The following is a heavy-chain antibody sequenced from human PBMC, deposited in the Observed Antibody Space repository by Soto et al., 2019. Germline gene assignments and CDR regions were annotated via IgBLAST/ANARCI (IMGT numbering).Heavy chain of an antibody. J-gene: IGHJ1*01. CDR1: GGSISSGGYY. CDR3: AREGFEGTVGGEYSQH. Sequence: PSETLSLTCTVSGGSISSGGYYWSWIRQHPGKGLEWIGYIYYSGSTYYNPSLKSRVTISVDTSKNQFSLKLSSVTAADTAVYYCAREGFEGTVGGEYSQHGGRGPLST. V-gene: IGHV4-31*03. CDR2: IYYSGST. D-gene: IGHD1-26*01.